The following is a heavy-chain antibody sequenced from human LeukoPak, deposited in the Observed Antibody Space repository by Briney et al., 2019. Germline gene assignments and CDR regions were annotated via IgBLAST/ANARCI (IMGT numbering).Heavy chain of an antibody. CDR1: GFTVSSNY. J-gene: IGHJ4*02. Sequence: PGGSLRLSCAASGFTVSSNYMSWVRQAPGKGLEWVSVIYSGGSTYYADSVKGRFTISRHNSKNTLYLQMNSLRAEDTAVYYCARGGGYYDSSGYPFDYWGQGTLVTVSS. D-gene: IGHD3-22*01. V-gene: IGHV3-53*04. CDR2: IYSGGST. CDR3: ARGGGYYDSSGYPFDY.